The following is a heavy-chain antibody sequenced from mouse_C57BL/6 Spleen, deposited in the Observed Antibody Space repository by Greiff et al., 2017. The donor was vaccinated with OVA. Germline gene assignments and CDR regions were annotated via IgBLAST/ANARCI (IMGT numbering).Heavy chain of an antibody. V-gene: IGHV2-9-1*01. CDR2: IWTGGGT. Sequence: VQGVESGPGLVAPSQSLSITCTVSGFSLTSYAISWVRQPPGKGLEWLGVIWTGGGTNYNSALKSRLSISKDNSKSQVFLKMNSLQTDDTARYYCARKEGSYGSQLGYFDVWGTGTTVTVSS. J-gene: IGHJ1*03. CDR1: GFSLTSYA. D-gene: IGHD1-1*01. CDR3: ARKEGSYGSQLGYFDV.